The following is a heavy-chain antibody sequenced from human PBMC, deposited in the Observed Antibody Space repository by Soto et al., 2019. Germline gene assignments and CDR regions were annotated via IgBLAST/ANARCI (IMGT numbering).Heavy chain of an antibody. CDR1: GGSISSYY. CDR2: IYTSGST. D-gene: IGHD6-13*01. Sequence: PSETLSLTCTVSGGSISSYYWSRIRQPAGKGLEWIGRIYTSGSTNYNPSLKSRVTMSVDTSKNQFSLKLGSVTAADTAVYYCARGDRAAAGTLPYYYYYGMDVWGQGTTVTVSS. J-gene: IGHJ6*02. CDR3: ARGDRAAAGTLPYYYYYGMDV. V-gene: IGHV4-4*07.